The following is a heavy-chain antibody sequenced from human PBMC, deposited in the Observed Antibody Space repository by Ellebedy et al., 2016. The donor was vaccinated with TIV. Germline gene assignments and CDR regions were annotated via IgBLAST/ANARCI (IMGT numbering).Heavy chain of an antibody. Sequence: SETLSLTXTVSGGSISSSSYYWGWLRQPPGKGLEWIGSIYYSGSTYYNPSLKSRVTISVDTSKNQFSLKLSSVTAADTAVYYCARESLRSNWFDPWGQGTLVTVSS. CDR2: IYYSGST. CDR3: ARESLRSNWFDP. J-gene: IGHJ5*02. CDR1: GGSISSSSYY. V-gene: IGHV4-39*07.